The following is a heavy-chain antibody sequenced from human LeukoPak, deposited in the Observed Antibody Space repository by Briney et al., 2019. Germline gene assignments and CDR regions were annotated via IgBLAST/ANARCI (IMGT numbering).Heavy chain of an antibody. CDR2: IYYSGST. V-gene: IGHV4-39*01. CDR1: GGSISSSSYY. Sequence: SETLSLTCTVSGGSISSSSYYWGWIRQPPGKGLEWIGSIYYSGSTYYNPSLKSRVTISVDTSKNQFSLKLSSVTAADTAVYYCARPLSSNWFDPWGQGTLVTVSS. D-gene: IGHD6-6*01. CDR3: ARPLSSNWFDP. J-gene: IGHJ5*02.